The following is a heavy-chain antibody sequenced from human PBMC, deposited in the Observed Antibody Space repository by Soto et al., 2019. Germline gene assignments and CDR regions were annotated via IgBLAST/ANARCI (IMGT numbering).Heavy chain of an antibody. CDR2: IYYTGST. CDR1: GGSISGSSYY. Sequence: SETLSLTCTVSGGSISGSSYYWGWIRQPPGKGLEWIGSIYYTGSTYYNPSLKSRVTVSLDTSKNQFSLHLSSVTAADTAVYYCVRLAYRSGWLDYWGQGTLVTVSS. D-gene: IGHD6-19*01. CDR3: VRLAYRSGWLDY. V-gene: IGHV4-39*01. J-gene: IGHJ4*02.